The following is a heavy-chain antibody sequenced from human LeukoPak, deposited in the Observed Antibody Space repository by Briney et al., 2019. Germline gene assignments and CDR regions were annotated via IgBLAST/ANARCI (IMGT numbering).Heavy chain of an antibody. J-gene: IGHJ4*02. Sequence: GRSLRLSCAASGFTFSSYGMHWVRQAPGKGLEWVAVISYDGSNKYYADSVKGRFTISRDNSKNTLYLQMNSLRAEDTAVYYCARDVFTIFGVVTYYFDYWGQGTLVTVSS. CDR2: ISYDGSNK. D-gene: IGHD3-3*01. V-gene: IGHV3-30*03. CDR3: ARDVFTIFGVVTYYFDY. CDR1: GFTFSSYG.